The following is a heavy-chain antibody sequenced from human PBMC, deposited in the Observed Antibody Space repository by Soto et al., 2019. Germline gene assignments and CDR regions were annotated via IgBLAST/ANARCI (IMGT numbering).Heavy chain of an antibody. CDR1: GFTFSNYA. D-gene: IGHD1-26*01. J-gene: IGHJ4*02. Sequence: QVQLVESGGGVVQPGRSLRLSCAASGFTFSNYAMHWVRQAPGKGLEWVAVTSHDGSTKYYADSRKGRFTSSRDNPKNPLYLQMNNLRAEDTAVYYWAKDISTFSGSDTYYFGSWGQGTLVTVSS. CDR2: TSHDGSTK. CDR3: AKDISTFSGSDTYYFGS. V-gene: IGHV3-30*18.